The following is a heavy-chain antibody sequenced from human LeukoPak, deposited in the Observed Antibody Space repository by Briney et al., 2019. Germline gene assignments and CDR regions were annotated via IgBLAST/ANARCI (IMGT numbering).Heavy chain of an antibody. D-gene: IGHD2-2*01. Sequence: GGSLRLSCAASGFTVSNSYMSWVRQAPGKGLEWVSIIYSGGTTNYADSVKGRFTISRDNSKNTLYLQMNSLRAEDTAVYYCARAGVMVVVPAATWYYGMDVWGQGTTVTVSS. CDR1: GFTVSNSY. J-gene: IGHJ6*02. CDR2: IYSGGTT. CDR3: ARAGVMVVVPAATWYYGMDV. V-gene: IGHV3-66*01.